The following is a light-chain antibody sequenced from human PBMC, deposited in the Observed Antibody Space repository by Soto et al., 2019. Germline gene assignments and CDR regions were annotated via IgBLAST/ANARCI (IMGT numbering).Light chain of an antibody. CDR3: HQRGNWPPT. CDR1: QSVSSF. Sequence: EIVLTQSPATLSLSPGERATLSCRASQSVSSFLAWYQQKPGQPPRLLIYDASNRATGIPGRFSGSGSGTDFPLTISTLEPEDFPAYSCHQRGNWPPTFGPGPKVDI. J-gene: IGKJ3*01. V-gene: IGKV3-11*01. CDR2: DAS.